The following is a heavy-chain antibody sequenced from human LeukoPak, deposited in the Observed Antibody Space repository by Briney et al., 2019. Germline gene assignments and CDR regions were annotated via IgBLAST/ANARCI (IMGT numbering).Heavy chain of an antibody. CDR2: IYTSGST. CDR3: ARELGKGITMVRGAVYYYYMDV. Sequence: SETLSLTCTVSGGSLSSYYWSWIRQPAGKGLEWIGRIYTSGSTNYNPSLKSRVTMSVDTPKNQFSLKLSSVTAADTAVYYCARELGKGITMVRGAVYYYYMDVWGKGTTVTISS. V-gene: IGHV4-4*07. CDR1: GGSLSSYY. J-gene: IGHJ6*03. D-gene: IGHD3-10*01.